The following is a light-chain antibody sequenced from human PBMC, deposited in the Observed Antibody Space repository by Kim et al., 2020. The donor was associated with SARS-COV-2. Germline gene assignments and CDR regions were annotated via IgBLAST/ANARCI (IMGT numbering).Light chain of an antibody. CDR1: SSNIGSYNL. V-gene: IGLV2-23*02. CDR2: EVS. J-gene: IGLJ1*01. Sequence: QSALTQPASVSGSPGQSITISCTGTSSNIGSYNLVSWYQQHPGKAPRVMFYEVSRRPSGVSNRFSGSKSGNTASLKISGIQAEDEADYYCCSYAGSSSFVFGTGTKVTVL. CDR3: CSYAGSSSFV.